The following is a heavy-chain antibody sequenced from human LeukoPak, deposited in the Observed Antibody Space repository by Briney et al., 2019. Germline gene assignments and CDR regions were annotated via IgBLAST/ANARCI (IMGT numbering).Heavy chain of an antibody. CDR2: INHSGST. D-gene: IGHD6-6*01. V-gene: IGHV4-34*01. J-gene: IGHJ6*03. CDR3: ARGGAAARPFHYYYYYMDV. Sequence: KSSETLSLTCAVYGGSFSGYYWSWIRQPPGKGLEWIGEINHSGSTNYNPSLKSRVTISVDTSKNQFSLKLSSVTAADTAVYYCARGGAAARPFHYYYYYMDVWGKGTTVTVSS. CDR1: GGSFSGYY.